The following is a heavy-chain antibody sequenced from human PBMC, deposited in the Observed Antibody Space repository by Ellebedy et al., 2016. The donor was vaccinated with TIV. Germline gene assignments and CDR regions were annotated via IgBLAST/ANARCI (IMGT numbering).Heavy chain of an antibody. J-gene: IGHJ5*02. CDR2: IYYRGST. D-gene: IGHD6-13*01. CDR1: GGSISSYY. V-gene: IGHV4-39*01. Sequence: SETLSLTCTVSGGSISSYYWGWIRQPPGKGLEWIGSIYYRGSTYYNPSLKSRVTISVDTSSNQFSLRLSSVTASDTAVFYCARVFADFSSSVPRGFDPWGQGTLVTVSS. CDR3: ARVFADFSSSVPRGFDP.